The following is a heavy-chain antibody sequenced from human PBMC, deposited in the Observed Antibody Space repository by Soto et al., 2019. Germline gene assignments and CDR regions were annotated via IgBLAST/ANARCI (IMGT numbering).Heavy chain of an antibody. CDR1: GFTFSSYE. Sequence: PGGSLRLSCAASGFTFSSYEMNWVRQAPGKGLEWVSYISSSGSTIYYADSVKGRFTISRDNAKNSLYLQMNSLRAEDTAVYYCARAQYYYDSSGYYRRHDAFDIWGQGTMVTVPS. V-gene: IGHV3-48*03. D-gene: IGHD3-22*01. CDR2: ISSSGSTI. CDR3: ARAQYYYDSSGYYRRHDAFDI. J-gene: IGHJ3*02.